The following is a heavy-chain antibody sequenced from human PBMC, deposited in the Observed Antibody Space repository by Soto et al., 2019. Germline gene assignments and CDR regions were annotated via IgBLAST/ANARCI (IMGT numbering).Heavy chain of an antibody. D-gene: IGHD1-26*01. V-gene: IGHV3-30*04. J-gene: IGHJ4*02. CDR3: AKDRVGTTTGPFDY. Sequence: PGGSLRLSCAASGFTFSSYAMHWVRQAPGKGLEWVAVKSYDGTNEYYADSVKGRFTISRDNSKNTLYLQMNSLRPEETAVYYCAKDRVGTTTGPFDYWGQGTLVTVSS. CDR1: GFTFSSYA. CDR2: KSYDGTNE.